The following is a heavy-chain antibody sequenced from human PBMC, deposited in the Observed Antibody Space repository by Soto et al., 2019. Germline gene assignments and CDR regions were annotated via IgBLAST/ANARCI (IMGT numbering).Heavy chain of an antibody. CDR1: GFTFSSYG. J-gene: IGHJ6*02. CDR2: IWYDGSNK. CDR3: ATGEYSSSRHYYYGMDV. V-gene: IGHV3-33*01. Sequence: QVQLVESGGGVVQPGRSLRLSCAASGFTFSSYGMHWVRQAPGKGLEWVAVIWYDGSNKYYADSVKGRFTISRDNSKNTLYLQMNSLRAEDTAVYYCATGEYSSSRHYYYGMDVWGQGTTVTVSS. D-gene: IGHD6-6*01.